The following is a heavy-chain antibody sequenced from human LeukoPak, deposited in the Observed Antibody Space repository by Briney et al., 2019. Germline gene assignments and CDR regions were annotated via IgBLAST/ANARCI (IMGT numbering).Heavy chain of an antibody. D-gene: IGHD3-3*01. V-gene: IGHV6-1*01. CDR2: TYYRSKWYN. CDR1: GDSVSSNSAA. J-gene: IGHJ4*02. Sequence: SQTLSLTCAISGDSVSSNSAAWNWIRQSPSRGLEWVGRTYYRSKWYNDYAVSVKSRITINPDTSKNQFSLQLNSVTPEDTAVYYCARGLRFLEWLSPQYYFDYWGQGTLVTVSS. CDR3: ARGLRFLEWLSPQYYFDY.